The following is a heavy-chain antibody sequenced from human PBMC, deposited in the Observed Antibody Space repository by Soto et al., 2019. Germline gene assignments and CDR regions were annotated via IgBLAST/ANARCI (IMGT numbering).Heavy chain of an antibody. D-gene: IGHD6-19*01. J-gene: IGHJ4*02. CDR2: IYYSGST. CDR1: GGSISSGDYY. Sequence: SETLSLTCTVSGGSISSGDYYWSWIRQPPGKGLEWIGYIYYSGSTYYNPSLKSRVTISVDTSKNQFSLKLSSVTAADTAVYYCARYRNRSGWTYFDYWGQGSLVTVSS. V-gene: IGHV4-30-4*01. CDR3: ARYRNRSGWTYFDY.